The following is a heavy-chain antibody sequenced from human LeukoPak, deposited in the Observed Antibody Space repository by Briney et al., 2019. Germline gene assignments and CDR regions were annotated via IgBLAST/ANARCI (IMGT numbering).Heavy chain of an antibody. CDR1: GFTFSNYW. Sequence: GGSLRLSCVASGFTFSNYWMQWVRQAPGKGLVWVSRISSDGSSTNYADSVRGRFTISRDNAKNTMYLQMSSLRAEDTAVYYCAKDRSTYSYGYADFDYWGQGTLVTVSS. CDR2: ISSDGSST. J-gene: IGHJ4*02. V-gene: IGHV3-74*01. D-gene: IGHD5-18*01. CDR3: AKDRSTYSYGYADFDY.